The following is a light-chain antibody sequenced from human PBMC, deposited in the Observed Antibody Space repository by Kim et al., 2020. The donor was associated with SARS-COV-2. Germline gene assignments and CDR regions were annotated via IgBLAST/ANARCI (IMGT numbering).Light chain of an antibody. CDR3: QAWDSSTHNYV. Sequence: SQGQTTSITWSGYKLGDKYVSWYQQKPGQSPGVVIYQDNQRPSGIPERFSGSNSGNTATLTISGTQAMDEADYYCQAWDSSTHNYVFGAGTKVTVL. CDR2: QDN. V-gene: IGLV3-1*01. J-gene: IGLJ1*01. CDR1: KLGDKY.